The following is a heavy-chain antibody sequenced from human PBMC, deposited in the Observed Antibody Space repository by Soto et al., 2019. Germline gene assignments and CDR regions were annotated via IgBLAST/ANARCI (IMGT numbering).Heavy chain of an antibody. Sequence: GGSLRLSCAASGFTFSSYAMSWVRQAPGKGLEWVSAISGSGGSTYYADSVKGRFTISRDNSKNTLYLQMNSLRAEDTAVYYGANPGQAVAGSARAFDIWGQGTMVTVSS. D-gene: IGHD6-19*01. J-gene: IGHJ3*02. CDR3: ANPGQAVAGSARAFDI. V-gene: IGHV3-23*01. CDR2: ISGSGGST. CDR1: GFTFSSYA.